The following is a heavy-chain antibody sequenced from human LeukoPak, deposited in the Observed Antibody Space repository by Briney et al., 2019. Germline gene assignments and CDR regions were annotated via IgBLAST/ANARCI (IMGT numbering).Heavy chain of an antibody. D-gene: IGHD3-10*01. J-gene: IGHJ4*02. CDR3: ASSLWFGEWQTYDY. V-gene: IGHV4-59*04. CDR1: GGSISSYY. CDR2: INHSGST. Sequence: SETLSLTCTVSGGSISSYYWGWIRQPAGKGLEWIGEINHSGSTNYNPSLKSRVTISVDTSKNQFSLKLSSVTAADTAVYYCASSLWFGEWQTYDYWGQGTLVTVSS.